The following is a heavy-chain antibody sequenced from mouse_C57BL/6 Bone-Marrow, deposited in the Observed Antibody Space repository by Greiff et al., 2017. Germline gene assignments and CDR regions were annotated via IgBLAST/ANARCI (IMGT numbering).Heavy chain of an antibody. V-gene: IGHV1-53*01. CDR1: GYTFTSYW. CDR2: INPSNGGT. D-gene: IGHD4-1*01. J-gene: IGHJ4*01. Sequence: QVQLKQPGPELVKPGASVKLSCKASGYTFTSYWMHWVKQRPGQGLEWIGNINPSNGGTNYNEKFKSKATLTVDKSSSTAYMQLSSLTSEDSAVYYCARRGTGQGYAMDYWGQGTSVTVSS. CDR3: ARRGTGQGYAMDY.